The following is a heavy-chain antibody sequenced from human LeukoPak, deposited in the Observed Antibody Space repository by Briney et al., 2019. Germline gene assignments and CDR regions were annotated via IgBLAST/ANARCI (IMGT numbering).Heavy chain of an antibody. CDR1: GGSIGSGSSY. Sequence: KASETLSLTCSVSGGSIGSGSSYWGWIRQPPGKALEWIGSIDYTGRTYNNPFLKGRVAVSVDTSKNQFSLKLASVTAADTAIYYCVRFDDTSAYFWDWGQGTLVTVSS. CDR3: VRFDDTSAYFWD. CDR2: IDYTGRT. D-gene: IGHD3-22*01. J-gene: IGHJ4*02. V-gene: IGHV4-39*01.